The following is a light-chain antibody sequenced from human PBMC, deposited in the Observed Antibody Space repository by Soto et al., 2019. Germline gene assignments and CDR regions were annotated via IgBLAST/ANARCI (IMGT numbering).Light chain of an antibody. V-gene: IGLV2-23*02. Sequence: QSVLTQPASVSGSPGQSITISCTGTSSDIGDYNYVSWYQQHPGKAPKLMIYEVNKRPSGVSNRFSGSKSGNTASLTISGLQAEDEADYYCCSYAGISTFYVFGTGTKVTVL. CDR1: SSDIGDYNY. J-gene: IGLJ1*01. CDR3: CSYAGISTFYV. CDR2: EVN.